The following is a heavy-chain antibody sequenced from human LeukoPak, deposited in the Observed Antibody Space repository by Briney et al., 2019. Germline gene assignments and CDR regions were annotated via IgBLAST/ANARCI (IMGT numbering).Heavy chain of an antibody. J-gene: IGHJ6*03. V-gene: IGHV3-23*01. CDR1: GFTFSTYS. CDR2: ISGSGESK. CDR3: AKGSHDSGGYYTSRYYYYMDV. Sequence: PGGSLRLSCAASGFTFSTYSMNWVRQAPGKGPEWVSGISGSGESKYYADSVKGRFTISRDNAKNTLYLQMSSLRAEDTAVYYCAKGSHDSGGYYTSRYYYYMDVWGKGTTVTVSS. D-gene: IGHD3-10*01.